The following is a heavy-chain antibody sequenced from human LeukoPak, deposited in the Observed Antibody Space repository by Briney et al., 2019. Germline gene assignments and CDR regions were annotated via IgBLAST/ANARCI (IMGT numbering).Heavy chain of an antibody. CDR2: IYYSGST. J-gene: IGHJ3*02. CDR3: ASTFEGTVVADAVDI. CDR1: GASSSSYC. D-gene: IGHD2-15*01. Sequence: PSEPLSLSGTVSGASSSSYCWSWIRQPPGKGLEWIRYIYYSGSTNYNPFLKSRVTISVDTSKNQFSLKLSSVTAADTAVYYCASTFEGTVVADAVDILGQGTMVTVSS. V-gene: IGHV4-59*08.